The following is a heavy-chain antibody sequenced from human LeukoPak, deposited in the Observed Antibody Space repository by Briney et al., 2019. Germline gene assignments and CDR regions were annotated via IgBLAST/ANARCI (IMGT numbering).Heavy chain of an antibody. CDR2: TYYRSKWFH. CDR1: GDSVSSNSAA. D-gene: IGHD3-3*02. Sequence: SQTLSLTCAISGDSVSSNSAAWTWIGQSPSRGLEWLGRTYYRSKWFHDYALSVKSRVTINPDTSKNQFSLRLNSVTAADTAVYYCARHFALSWFDPWGPGTLVTVSS. J-gene: IGHJ5*02. CDR3: ARHFALSWFDP. V-gene: IGHV6-1*01.